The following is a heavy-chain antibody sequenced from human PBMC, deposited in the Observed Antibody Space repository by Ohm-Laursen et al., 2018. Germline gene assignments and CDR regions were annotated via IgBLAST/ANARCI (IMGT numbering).Heavy chain of an antibody. J-gene: IGHJ6*02. V-gene: IGHV3-21*01. CDR2: ISSSSSYI. Sequence: SLRLSCTASGFTFSSYSMNWVRQAPGKGLEWVSSISSSSSYIYYADSVKGRFTISRDNAKNSLYLQMNSLRAEDTAVYYCAREKYSSGWTVYYYYGMDVWGQGTTVTVSS. D-gene: IGHD6-19*01. CDR1: GFTFSSYS. CDR3: AREKYSSGWTVYYYYGMDV.